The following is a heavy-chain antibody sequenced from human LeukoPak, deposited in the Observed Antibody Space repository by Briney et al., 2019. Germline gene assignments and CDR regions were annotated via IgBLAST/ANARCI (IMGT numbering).Heavy chain of an antibody. V-gene: IGHV1-2*02. CDR2: INPNSGGT. Sequence: ASVKVSCKASGYSFISYTMNWVRQAPGQGLEWMGWINPNSGGTNYAQKFQGRVTMTRDTSISTAYMELSRLRSDDTAVYYCARVIVGANWGAFDIWGQGTMVTVSS. J-gene: IGHJ3*02. D-gene: IGHD1-26*01. CDR1: GYSFISYT. CDR3: ARVIVGANWGAFDI.